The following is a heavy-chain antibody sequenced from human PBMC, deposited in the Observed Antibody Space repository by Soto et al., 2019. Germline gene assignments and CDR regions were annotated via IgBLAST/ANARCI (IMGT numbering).Heavy chain of an antibody. D-gene: IGHD3-10*01. V-gene: IGHV4-31*03. Sequence: SETLSLTCTVPGGSISSGGYYWSWIRQHPGKGLEWIGYIYYSGSTYYNPSLKSRVTISVDTSKNQFSLKLSSVTAADTAVYYCARYRVGSGSYSSHYYYGMDVWGQGTTVTVSS. CDR2: IYYSGST. CDR3: ARYRVGSGSYSSHYYYGMDV. J-gene: IGHJ6*02. CDR1: GGSISSGGYY.